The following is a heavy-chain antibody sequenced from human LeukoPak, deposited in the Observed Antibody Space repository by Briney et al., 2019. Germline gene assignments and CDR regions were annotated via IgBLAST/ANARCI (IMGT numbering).Heavy chain of an antibody. CDR2: IYHSGST. J-gene: IGHJ4*02. D-gene: IGHD5-12*01. CDR1: GGSISSYY. V-gene: IGHV4-59*01. Sequence: SETLSLTCTVSGGSISSYYWSWIRQPPGKRLEWIGYIYHSGSTNYNPSLKSRLTISVDTSKNQSSLMLSSVTAADTAVYYCTREGYSGSDSNLWGQGTLVTVSS. CDR3: TREGYSGSDSNL.